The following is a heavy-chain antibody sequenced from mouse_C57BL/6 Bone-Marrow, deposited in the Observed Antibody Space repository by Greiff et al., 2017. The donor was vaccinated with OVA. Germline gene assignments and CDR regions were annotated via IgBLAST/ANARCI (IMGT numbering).Heavy chain of an antibody. CDR2: INPNNGGT. CDR3: AVPPYYGSSYEAWFAY. D-gene: IGHD1-1*01. J-gene: IGHJ3*01. CDR1: GYTFTDYY. Sequence: VQLQQSGPELVKPGASVKISCKASGYTFTDYYMNWVKQSHGKSLEWIGDINPNNGGTSYNQKFKGKATLTVDKSSSTAYMELRSLTSEDSAVYYCAVPPYYGSSYEAWFAYWGQGTLVTVSA. V-gene: IGHV1-26*01.